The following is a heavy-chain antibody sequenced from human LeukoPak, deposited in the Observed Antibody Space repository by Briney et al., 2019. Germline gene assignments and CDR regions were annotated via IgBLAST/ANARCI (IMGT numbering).Heavy chain of an antibody. CDR2: IYSGDNT. CDR1: APTVSTNY. V-gene: IGHV3-53*01. D-gene: IGHD3-22*01. CDR3: AKANRITMIVPLDY. Sequence: GRSLSPSWAPSAPTVSTNYMNWVRHAPGKGLEWVSVIYSGDNTYYADSVKGRFTISRDNSKNTLYLQMNSLRAEDTAVYFCAKANRITMIVPLDYWGQGTLVTVSS. J-gene: IGHJ4*02.